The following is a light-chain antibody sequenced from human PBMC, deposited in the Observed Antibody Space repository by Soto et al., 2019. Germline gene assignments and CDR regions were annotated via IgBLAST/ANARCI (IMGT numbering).Light chain of an antibody. Sequence: DIQMTQSPSTLSGSVGDRVTITCRASQSISIWLAWYQQKPGKAPKILIYKASSLESGVPSRFSGSGPGTEFTLTISSLQPDDFATYYCQQYSTYTPRTFGQGTKVDIK. CDR3: QQYSTYTPRT. J-gene: IGKJ1*01. V-gene: IGKV1-5*03. CDR1: QSISIW. CDR2: KAS.